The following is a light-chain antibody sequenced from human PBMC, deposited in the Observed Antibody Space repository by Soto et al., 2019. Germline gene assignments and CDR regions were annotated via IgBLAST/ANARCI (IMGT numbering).Light chain of an antibody. J-gene: IGLJ1*01. Sequence: QSALTQPASVSGSPGQSITISCTVTSSDVGGYNYVSWYQHHPGKAPRLMIYEVSNRPSGVSDRFSGSKSGNTASLTISGLLAEDEADYYCSSYTSISTYVFGTGTKVTVL. CDR1: SSDVGGYNY. CDR3: SSYTSISTYV. CDR2: EVS. V-gene: IGLV2-14*01.